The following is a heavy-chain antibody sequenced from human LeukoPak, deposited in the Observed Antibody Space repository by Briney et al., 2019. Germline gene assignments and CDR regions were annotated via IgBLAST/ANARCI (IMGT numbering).Heavy chain of an antibody. V-gene: IGHV3-48*01. D-gene: IGHD1-26*01. CDR2: ISSSSSTI. CDR1: GFTFSSYS. Sequence: GGSLRLSCAASGFTFSSYSMHWVRQAPGKGLEWVSYISSSSSTIYYADSVKGRFTTSRDNAKNSLYLQMNSLRAEDTAVYYCARGRGSYSSDYWGQGTLVTVSS. J-gene: IGHJ4*02. CDR3: ARGRGSYSSDY.